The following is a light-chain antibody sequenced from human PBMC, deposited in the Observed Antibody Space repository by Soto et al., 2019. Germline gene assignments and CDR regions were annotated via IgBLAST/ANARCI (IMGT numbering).Light chain of an antibody. CDR3: LSFDNSLNTVV. CDR2: ANN. V-gene: IGLV1-40*01. Sequence: QSVLTQPPSVSGAPGQRVTISCTGSSSNIGANYDVHWYQQFPGTAPKLLIYANNNRPSGVPDRFSGSKSGPSASLAITGLQAEDEADYFCLSFDNSLNTVVFGGGTKLTVL. CDR1: SSNIGANYD. J-gene: IGLJ2*01.